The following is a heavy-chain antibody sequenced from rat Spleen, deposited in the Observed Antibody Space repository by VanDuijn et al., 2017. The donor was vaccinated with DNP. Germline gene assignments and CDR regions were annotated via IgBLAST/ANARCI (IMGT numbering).Heavy chain of an antibody. D-gene: IGHD1-2*01. J-gene: IGHJ3*01. Sequence: EVQLVESGGGLVQAGRSLKLSCTASGFTFSNYVMAWVRQAPTKGLEWVASISTGGGNTYYRDSVKGRFTISRDNAKSTLYLQMDSLRSEDTATYYCARSDSYGFPYWGQGTLVTVSS. V-gene: IGHV5-25*01. CDR2: ISTGGGNT. CDR3: ARSDSYGFPY. CDR1: GFTFSNYV.